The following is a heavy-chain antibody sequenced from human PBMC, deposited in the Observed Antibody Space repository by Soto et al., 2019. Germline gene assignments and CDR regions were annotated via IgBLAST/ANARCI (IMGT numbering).Heavy chain of an antibody. V-gene: IGHV4-61*02. CDR3: ARYSSNWFQTEGMDV. J-gene: IGHJ6*02. CDR1: GGSISSGGQY. Sequence: PSETLSPTCSVSGGSISSGGQYWSWIRQPAGKGLEWIGRIDTSGNTNYNPSLKSRVTMSVDTSKKQFSLKLTSVTAADTAVYYCARYSSNWFQTEGMDVWGQGTTVTVSS. D-gene: IGHD6-13*01. CDR2: IDTSGNT.